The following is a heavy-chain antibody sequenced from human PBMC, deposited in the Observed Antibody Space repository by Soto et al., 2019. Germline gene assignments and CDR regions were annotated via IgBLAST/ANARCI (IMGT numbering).Heavy chain of an antibody. CDR1: GFTFSSYA. CDR3: AKGKIRVATLMSVNYFDY. CDR2: ISGSGGST. Sequence: GGSLRLSCAASGFTFSSYAMSWVRQAPGKGLERVSAISGSGGSTYYADSVKGRFTISRDNSKNTLYLQMNSLRAEDTAVYYCAKGKIRVATLMSVNYFDYWGQGTLVTVSS. J-gene: IGHJ4*02. V-gene: IGHV3-23*01. D-gene: IGHD5-12*01.